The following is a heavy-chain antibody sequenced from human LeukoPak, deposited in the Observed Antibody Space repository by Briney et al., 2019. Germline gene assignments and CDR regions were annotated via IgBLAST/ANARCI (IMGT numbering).Heavy chain of an antibody. CDR1: GFIFGSYW. J-gene: IGHJ4*02. CDR3: ATDSSSPKPLGY. D-gene: IGHD6-6*01. CDR2: IKQDGSEK. Sequence: GGSLRLSCAASGFIFGSYWMTWVRQAPGKGLEWVANIKQDGSEKYYVDSVKGRFTISRDNAKNSLYLQMNSLRAEDTAVYYCATDSSSPKPLGYWGQGTLVTVSS. V-gene: IGHV3-7*01.